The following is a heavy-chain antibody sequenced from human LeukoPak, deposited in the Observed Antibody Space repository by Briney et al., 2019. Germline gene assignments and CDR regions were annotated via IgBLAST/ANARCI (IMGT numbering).Heavy chain of an antibody. J-gene: IGHJ3*02. CDR1: GGSISSYY. CDR3: AGDRGYDILTGYPNAFDI. V-gene: IGHV4-59*08. D-gene: IGHD3-9*01. Sequence: SETLSLTCTVSGGSISSYYWSWIRQPPGRGLEWIGYIYYSGSTNYNPSLKGRVTISVDTSKNQFSLKLSSVTAADTAVYYCAGDRGYDILTGYPNAFDIWGQGTMVTVSS. CDR2: IYYSGST.